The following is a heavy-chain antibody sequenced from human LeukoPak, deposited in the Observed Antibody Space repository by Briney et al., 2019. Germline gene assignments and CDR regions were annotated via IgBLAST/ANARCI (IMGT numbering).Heavy chain of an antibody. Sequence: ASVKVSCKASGYTFTCYYMHWVRQAPGQGLEWMGRINPNSGGTNYAQKFQGRVTITRDTAISTAYMELSRLRSDDTAVYYCARESIAARVIDYWGQGTLVTVSS. CDR3: ARESIAARVIDY. D-gene: IGHD6-6*01. CDR1: GYTFTCYY. V-gene: IGHV1-2*06. J-gene: IGHJ4*02. CDR2: INPNSGGT.